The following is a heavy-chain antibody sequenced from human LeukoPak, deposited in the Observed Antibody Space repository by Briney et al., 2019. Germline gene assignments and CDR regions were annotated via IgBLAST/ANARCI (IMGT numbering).Heavy chain of an antibody. J-gene: IGHJ5*02. CDR1: GLPIGDFA. CDR2: ITGNGVST. D-gene: IGHD6-13*01. V-gene: IGHV3-43*02. CDR3: AKCVYSNIYYWFDP. Sequence: PGGSLSLSCVASGLPIGDFAMHWVRQAPGKGLEWVSLITGNGVSTYYADSVKGRFTISRDNSKNSLYLQMNSLRTEDTALYYCAKCVYSNIYYWFDPWGQGTLVSVSS.